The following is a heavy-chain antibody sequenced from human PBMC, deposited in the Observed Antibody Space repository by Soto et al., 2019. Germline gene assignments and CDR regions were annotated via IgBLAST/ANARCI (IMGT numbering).Heavy chain of an antibody. CDR1: GFTFSSYA. J-gene: IGHJ6*02. D-gene: IGHD3-22*01. V-gene: IGHV3-30-3*01. CDR3: ARDSKYYYDSSGYFRDYYYYYVMDV. Sequence: HPGGSLRLSCAASGFTFSSYAMHWVRQAPGKGLEWVAVISYDGSNKYYADSVKGRFTISRDNSKNTLYLQMNSLRAEDTAVYYCARDSKYYYDSSGYFRDYYYYYVMDVWSQGTTVIVSS. CDR2: ISYDGSNK.